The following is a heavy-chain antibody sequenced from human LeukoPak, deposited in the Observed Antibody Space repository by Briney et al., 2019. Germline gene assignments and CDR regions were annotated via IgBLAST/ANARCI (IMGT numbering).Heavy chain of an antibody. D-gene: IGHD2-15*01. J-gene: IGHJ6*03. CDR2: INTDGSST. Sequence: PGGSLRLSCATSGFTFSSYWMHWVRQAPGKGLVWVSRINTDGSSTNYADSVKGRFTISRDNAKNTLYLQMNSLRAEDTAVYYCARGGDGRYMDVWGKGTTVIVSS. CDR3: ARGGDGRYMDV. V-gene: IGHV3-74*01. CDR1: GFTFSSYW.